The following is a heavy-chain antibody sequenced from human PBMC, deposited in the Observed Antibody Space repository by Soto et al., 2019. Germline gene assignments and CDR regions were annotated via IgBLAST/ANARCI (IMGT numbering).Heavy chain of an antibody. Sequence: SQTLSLTCAISGDSVSSNSAAWNWIRQSPSRGLEWLGRTYYRSKWFTGYAVPVQSRIRISADTSKNQFSLQLSSVTPEDTAVYYCASQQQWLDYWGQGTTVTVSS. CDR3: ASQQQWLDY. CDR1: GDSVSSNSAA. D-gene: IGHD6-19*01. V-gene: IGHV6-1*01. J-gene: IGHJ4*02. CDR2: TYYRSKWFT.